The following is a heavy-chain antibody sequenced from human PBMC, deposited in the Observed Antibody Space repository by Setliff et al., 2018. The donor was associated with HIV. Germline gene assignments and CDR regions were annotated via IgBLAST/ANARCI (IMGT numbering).Heavy chain of an antibody. V-gene: IGHV4-61*09. CDR3: ATYAGNGGGKGY. J-gene: IGHJ4*02. Sequence: PSETLSLTCAVSGVSTSNNNYWWSWIRQPAGKGLEWIGQTYGSGSTKCNPSLKSRVTISVDTSKNQFSLTLSSVTAADTAMYYCATYAGNGGGKGYWGQGTLVTVSS. CDR2: TYGSGST. D-gene: IGHD2-21*01. CDR1: GVSTSNNNYW.